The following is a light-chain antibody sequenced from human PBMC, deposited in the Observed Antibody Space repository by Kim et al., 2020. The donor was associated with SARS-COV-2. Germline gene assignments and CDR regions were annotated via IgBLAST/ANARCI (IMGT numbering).Light chain of an antibody. CDR2: GAY. J-gene: IGKJ1*01. V-gene: IGKV3-20*01. Sequence: PVETPTLCCRASQSVSGTYVAWYKQNTGQAPRLLIYGAYSRATGIPDRLSGSVSGTDFTLTISRLEPEDFAVYYCQQYGSSSRWTFGQGTKVDIK. CDR3: QQYGSSSRWT. CDR1: QSVSGTY.